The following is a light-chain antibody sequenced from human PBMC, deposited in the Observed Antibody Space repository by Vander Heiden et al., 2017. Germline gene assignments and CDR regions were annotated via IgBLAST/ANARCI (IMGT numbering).Light chain of an antibody. V-gene: IGKV1-5*01. CDR3: QQDNSSPWT. J-gene: IGKJ1*01. CDR2: DAS. Sequence: DIQMTQSPSTLSASVGARVTITCRASQSISSWLAWYQQKPGKAPKLLIYDASSLESGVPSRFSGSGSGTEFTLTISSLQPDDFATYYCQQDNSSPWTFGQGTKVEIK. CDR1: QSISSW.